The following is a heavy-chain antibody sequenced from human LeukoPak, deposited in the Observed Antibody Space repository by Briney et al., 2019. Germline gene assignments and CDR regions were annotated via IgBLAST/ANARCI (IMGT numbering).Heavy chain of an antibody. CDR1: GYTFTGYY. D-gene: IGHD1-26*01. V-gene: IGHV1-2*02. CDR3: ARDPPFSKWELPSDY. Sequence: GASVKVSCKASGYTFTGYYMHWMRQAPGQGLEWMGWINPNSGGTNYAQKFQGRVTMTRDTSISTAYMELSRLRSDDTAVYYCARDPPFSKWELPSDYWGQGTLVTVSS. CDR2: INPNSGGT. J-gene: IGHJ4*02.